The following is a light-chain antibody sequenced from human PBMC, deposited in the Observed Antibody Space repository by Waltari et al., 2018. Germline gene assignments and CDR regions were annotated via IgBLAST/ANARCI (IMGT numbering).Light chain of an antibody. CDR1: QSVDSW. V-gene: IGKV1-5*03. CDR2: RTS. CDR3: QQYKTYSRT. Sequence: DIQMTQSPSSLSTFVGDRVTITCRASQSVDSWLAWYQQKPGKAPNLLIYRTSSLESGVPPRFSGSGFGTEFTLTISSLQPDDFATDYCQQYKTYSRTFGQGTKVEIK. J-gene: IGKJ1*01.